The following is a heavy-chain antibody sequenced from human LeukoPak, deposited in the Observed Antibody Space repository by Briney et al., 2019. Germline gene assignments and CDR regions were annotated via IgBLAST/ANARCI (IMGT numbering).Heavy chain of an antibody. CDR2: ISSSGSTI. V-gene: IGHV3-48*01. D-gene: IGHD3-22*01. J-gene: IGHJ2*01. CDR1: GFIFSSYS. CDR3: ARSCHYYDSSGYYFLGPRSDWYFDL. Sequence: GGSLRLSCAASGFIFSSYSMNWVRQAPGKGLEWVSYISSSGSTIYYADSVKGRFTISRDNAKNSLYLQMNSLRAEDTAVYYCARSCHYYDSSGYYFLGPRSDWYFDLWGRGTLVTVSS.